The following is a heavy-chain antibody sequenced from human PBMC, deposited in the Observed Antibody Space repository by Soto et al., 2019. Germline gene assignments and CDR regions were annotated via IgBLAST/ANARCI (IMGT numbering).Heavy chain of an antibody. CDR1: GGPYSKYS. Sequence: QVQLVQSGTEVKKPGSSVTVSCKASGGPYSKYSISWVRQAPGQGLEWMGRIIPIFDITNYAQKFQGRVTITADKSTSTVYMDLSSLRSEDTAVYYCARSLLGDYYDSDGVDNWGQGTLVTVSS. CDR2: IIPIFDIT. J-gene: IGHJ4*02. CDR3: ARSLLGDYYDSDGVDN. V-gene: IGHV1-69*02. D-gene: IGHD3-22*01.